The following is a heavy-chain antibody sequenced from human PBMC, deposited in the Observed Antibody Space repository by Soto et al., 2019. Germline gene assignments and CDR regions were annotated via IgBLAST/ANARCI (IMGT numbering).Heavy chain of an antibody. V-gene: IGHV1-18*01. D-gene: IGHD3-22*01. CDR1: RYSKASNS. CDR2: ISAYNGNT. J-gene: IGHJ4*02. Sequence: CKDRRYSKASNSRMWLRQSPAQWLEWMGWISAYNGNTTYEQKLQGRVTMTTDTSTSTAYMELRSLRPDDTAVYFCVRGHYYYDSSGSRERDSWGKGPLVTVSP. CDR3: VRGHYYYDSSGSRERDS.